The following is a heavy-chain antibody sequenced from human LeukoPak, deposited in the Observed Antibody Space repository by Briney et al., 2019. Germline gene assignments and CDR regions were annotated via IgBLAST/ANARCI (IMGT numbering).Heavy chain of an antibody. J-gene: IGHJ6*03. Sequence: GASVTVSLKASVYMFTNYDINWVRQATGQGLEWMGWMNPQSGNTGYAQKFRGRVTITRDTSITTAYMELSSLRSEDTAVYYCARGPNYSNFGSTYYYYMDVWGKGTTVTVSS. V-gene: IGHV1-8*03. CDR1: VYMFTNYD. CDR3: ARGPNYSNFGSTYYYYMDV. D-gene: IGHD4-11*01. CDR2: MNPQSGNT.